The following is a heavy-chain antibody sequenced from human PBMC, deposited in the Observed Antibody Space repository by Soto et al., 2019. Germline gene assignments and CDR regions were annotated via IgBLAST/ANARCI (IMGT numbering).Heavy chain of an antibody. CDR1: GFSVNTYA. V-gene: IGHV3-23*01. CDR3: ATVHNTSRSFNY. CDR2: TGISGRTT. D-gene: IGHD1-20*01. Sequence: WSLRLSCAASGFSVNTYAMSWVRQAPGKGLEWVSTTGISGRTTYYADSVKGRFTVSRDDSQNTLDLQMSSLRAEDTAVYYCATVHNTSRSFNYWGQGTLVTVSS. J-gene: IGHJ4*02.